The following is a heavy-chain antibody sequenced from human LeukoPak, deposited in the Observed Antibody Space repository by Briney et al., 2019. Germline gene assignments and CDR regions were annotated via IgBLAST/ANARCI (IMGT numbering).Heavy chain of an antibody. Sequence: SGGSLRLSCAASGFTFSSYGMHWVRQAPGKGLEWVAIISYDGSNKYYADSVKGRFTISRDNSKNTLYLQMNSLRAEDTAVYYCAKDHSSSWYYFDYWGQGTLVTVSS. CDR3: AKDHSSSWYYFDY. J-gene: IGHJ4*02. CDR2: ISYDGSNK. CDR1: GFTFSSYG. V-gene: IGHV3-30*18. D-gene: IGHD6-13*01.